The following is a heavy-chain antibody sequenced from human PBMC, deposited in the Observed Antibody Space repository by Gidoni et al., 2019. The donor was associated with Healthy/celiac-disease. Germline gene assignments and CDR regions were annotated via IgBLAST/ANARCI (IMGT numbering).Heavy chain of an antibody. J-gene: IGHJ4*02. V-gene: IGHV3-30-3*01. CDR1: GFTFSSYA. D-gene: IGHD6-13*01. Sequence: QVQLVESGGGVVQPGRSLRLSCAAAGFTFSSYAMHWVRQAPGKRLEWVAVISYDGSNKYYAASVKGRFTISRDNSKNTLYLQMNSLRAEDTAVYYCARGSSSSWLYYFDYWGQGTLVTVSS. CDR2: ISYDGSNK. CDR3: ARGSSSSWLYYFDY.